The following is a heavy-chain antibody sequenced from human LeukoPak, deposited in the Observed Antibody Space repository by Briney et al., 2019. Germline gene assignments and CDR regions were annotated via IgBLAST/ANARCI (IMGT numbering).Heavy chain of an antibody. CDR3: ARAISGWEYYYGMDV. Sequence: GGSLRLSCAASGFTFSSYEMNWVRQAPGKVLEWVSYISSSGSTIYYADSVKGRFTISRDNAKNSLYLQMNSLRAEDTAVYYCARAISGWEYYYGMDVWGKGTTVTVSS. CDR1: GFTFSSYE. D-gene: IGHD6-19*01. V-gene: IGHV3-48*03. CDR2: ISSSGSTI. J-gene: IGHJ6*04.